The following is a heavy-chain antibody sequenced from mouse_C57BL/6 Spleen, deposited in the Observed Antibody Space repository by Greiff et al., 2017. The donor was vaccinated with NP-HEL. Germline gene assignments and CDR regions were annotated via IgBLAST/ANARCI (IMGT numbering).Heavy chain of an antibody. D-gene: IGHD2-1*01. J-gene: IGHJ2*01. CDR3: ASGGNCLLDY. Sequence: EVQLQQSGPELVKPGASVKISCKASGYTFTDYYMNWVKQSHGKSLEWIGDINPNNGGTSYNQKFKGKATLTVDKSSSTAYMELRSLTSEDSAVYYCASGGNCLLDYWGQGTTLTVSS. CDR1: GYTFTDYY. CDR2: INPNNGGT. V-gene: IGHV1-26*01.